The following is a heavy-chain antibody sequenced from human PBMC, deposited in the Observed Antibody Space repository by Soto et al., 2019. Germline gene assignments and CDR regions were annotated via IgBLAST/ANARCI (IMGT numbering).Heavy chain of an antibody. CDR2: ISSSSTI. Sequence: GGSLRLSCAASGFTFSSYSMNWVRQAPGNGLEWVSYISSSSTIYYADSVKGRFTISRDNAKNSLYLQMNSLRAEDTAVYYCARDQEPDCSSTSCYLLPDYYYYYMDVWGKGTTVTVSS. D-gene: IGHD2-2*01. V-gene: IGHV3-48*01. CDR1: GFTFSSYS. J-gene: IGHJ6*03. CDR3: ARDQEPDCSSTSCYLLPDYYYYYMDV.